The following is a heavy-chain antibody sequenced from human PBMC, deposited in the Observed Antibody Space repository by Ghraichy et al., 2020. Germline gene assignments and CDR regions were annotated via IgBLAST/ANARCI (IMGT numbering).Heavy chain of an antibody. J-gene: IGHJ4*02. CDR3: ARNSWEVGLYYFDY. CDR2: IYYSGST. CDR1: GGSISSYY. Sequence: SETLSLTYTVSGGSISSYYWSWIRQPPGKGLEWIGYIYYSGSTNYNPSLKSRVTISVDTSKNQFSLKLSSVTAADTAVYYCARNSWEVGLYYFDYWGQGTLVTVSS. D-gene: IGHD1-26*01. V-gene: IGHV4-59*01.